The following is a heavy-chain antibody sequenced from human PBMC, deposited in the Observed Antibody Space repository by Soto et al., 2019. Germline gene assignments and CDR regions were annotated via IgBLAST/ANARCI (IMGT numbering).Heavy chain of an antibody. J-gene: IGHJ6*02. D-gene: IGHD6-13*01. CDR1: GGSISSSSYY. CDR3: AGSLTPLVTMDV. Sequence: QLQLQESGPGLVKPSETLSLTCTVSGGSISSSSYYWGWIRQPPGKGLEWIGSIYYSGSTYYTPSLKNRVIMTVATTKNQFSLKLRSVTAAVTGVYCCAGSLTPLVTMDVWGQWTTVTVSS. V-gene: IGHV4-39*01. CDR2: IYYSGST.